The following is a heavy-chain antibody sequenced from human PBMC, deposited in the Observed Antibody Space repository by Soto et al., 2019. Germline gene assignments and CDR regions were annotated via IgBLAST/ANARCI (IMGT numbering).Heavy chain of an antibody. CDR3: ARVMGTVRDGYYYSGMDV. CDR1: GGSISVYY. J-gene: IGHJ6*02. V-gene: IGHV4-30-4*01. D-gene: IGHD4-4*01. Sequence: SETLSLTCTISGGSISVYYWSWIRQHPGKGLEWIGYIYYSGSTYYNPSLKSRVTISVDTSKNQFSLKLSSVTAADTAVYYCARVMGTVRDGYYYSGMDVWGQGTTVTVSS. CDR2: IYYSGST.